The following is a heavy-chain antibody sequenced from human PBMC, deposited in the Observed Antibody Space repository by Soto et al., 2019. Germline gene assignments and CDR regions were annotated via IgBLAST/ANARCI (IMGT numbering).Heavy chain of an antibody. CDR1: GYTFTSYD. J-gene: IGHJ6*03. CDR2: MNPNSGNT. D-gene: IGHD3-9*01. CDR3: ARVSRGDYYDILTGHLGKVYYYYYMDV. V-gene: IGHV1-8*01. Sequence: ASVKVSCKASGYTFTSYDINWVRQATGQGLEWMGWMNPNSGNTGYAQKFQGRVTMTRNTSISTAYMELSSLRSEDTAVYYCARVSRGDYYDILTGHLGKVYYYYYMDVWGKGTTVTVSS.